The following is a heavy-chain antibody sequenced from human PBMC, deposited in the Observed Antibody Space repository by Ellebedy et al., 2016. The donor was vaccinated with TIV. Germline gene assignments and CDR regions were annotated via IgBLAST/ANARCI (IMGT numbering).Heavy chain of an antibody. CDR3: ARSRARWAIAAAGTNYYYGMDV. CDR2: INPNSGGT. J-gene: IGHJ6*02. CDR1: GYTFTGYY. D-gene: IGHD6-13*01. V-gene: IGHV1-2*04. Sequence: ASVKVSCXASGYTFTGYYMHWVRQAPGQGLEWMGWINPNSGGTNYAQKFQGWVTMTRDTSISTAYLQWSSLKASDTAMYYCARSRARWAIAAAGTNYYYGMDVWGQGTTVTVSS.